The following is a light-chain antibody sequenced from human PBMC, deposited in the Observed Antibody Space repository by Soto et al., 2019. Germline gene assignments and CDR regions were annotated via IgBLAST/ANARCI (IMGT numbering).Light chain of an antibody. V-gene: IGLV2-14*01. CDR1: SSDVGGYKY. Sequence: QSALTQPASVSGSPGQSITISCTGTSSDVGGYKYVSWYQQHPGKAPKLMIYEVSNRPSGVSNRFSGSKSGNTASLTISGLQAEDEDDYSCSSYAGSYTLVFGGGTKLTVL. CDR3: SSYAGSYTLV. CDR2: EVS. J-gene: IGLJ2*01.